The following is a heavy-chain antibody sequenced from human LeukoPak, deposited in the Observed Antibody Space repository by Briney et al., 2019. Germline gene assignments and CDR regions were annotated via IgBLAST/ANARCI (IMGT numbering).Heavy chain of an antibody. CDR2: IYSGGRT. J-gene: IGHJ4*02. V-gene: IGHV3-53*01. CDR3: GRGKNDIRNYYYYDY. D-gene: IGHD3-22*01. Sequence: TGGSLRLSSAASGFSVSSTFMTWVRQAPGKGLECVSGIYSGGRTYYADSVMGRFTISRDNSKNTLYLQMSSLRAEDTAVYYCGRGKNDIRNYYYYDYGGQGTLVTVSS. CDR1: GFSVSSTF.